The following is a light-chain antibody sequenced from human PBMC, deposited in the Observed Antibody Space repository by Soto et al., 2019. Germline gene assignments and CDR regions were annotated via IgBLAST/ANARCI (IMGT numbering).Light chain of an antibody. V-gene: IGKV1-33*01. Sequence: DIQMTQSPSSLSASVGDRVTITCQASQDISNYLNWYQQKPGKAPKLLIYDASNLETGVPSRFSGSGSGTGFSFTISSLQPEDIATYYCQQYDNLHITFGQGTRLEIK. J-gene: IGKJ5*01. CDR3: QQYDNLHIT. CDR1: QDISNY. CDR2: DAS.